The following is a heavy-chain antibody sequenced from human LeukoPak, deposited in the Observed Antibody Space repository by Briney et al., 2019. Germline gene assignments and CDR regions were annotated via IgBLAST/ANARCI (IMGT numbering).Heavy chain of an antibody. V-gene: IGHV4-38-2*02. D-gene: IGHD1-26*01. CDR1: GYSISSGYY. CDR2: IYHSGST. CDR3: AREGGSYFSAPFDY. J-gene: IGHJ4*02. Sequence: SETLSLTCAVPGYSISSGYYWGWIRRPPGKGLEWIGIIYHSGSTYYNPSLKSRVTISVDTSKNKFSLKLSSVTAADTAVYYCAREGGSYFSAPFDYWGQGTLVTVSS.